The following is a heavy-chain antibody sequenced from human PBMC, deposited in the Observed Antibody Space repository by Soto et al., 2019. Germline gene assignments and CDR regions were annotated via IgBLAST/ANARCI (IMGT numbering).Heavy chain of an antibody. J-gene: IGHJ4*02. Sequence: PVGSLRLSCAASGFTFSSYAMHWVRQAPGKGLEWVAVISYDGSNKYYADSVKGRFTISRDNSKNTLYLQMNSLRAEDTAVYYCARAYDSSGYPNFDYWGQGTLVTVSS. CDR2: ISYDGSNK. CDR1: GFTFSSYA. V-gene: IGHV3-30-3*01. CDR3: ARAYDSSGYPNFDY. D-gene: IGHD3-22*01.